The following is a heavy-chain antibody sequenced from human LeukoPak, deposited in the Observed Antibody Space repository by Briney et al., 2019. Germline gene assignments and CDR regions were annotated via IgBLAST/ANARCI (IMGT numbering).Heavy chain of an antibody. CDR3: ARDPGYSSTGVDAFDI. J-gene: IGHJ3*02. CDR1: GFTVSSNH. D-gene: IGHD6-13*01. V-gene: IGHV3-48*02. CDR2: ISSSGSYI. Sequence: GGSLRLSCAASGFTVSSNHMSWVRQAPGKGLEWVSYISSSGSYIQYAESVKGRFTISRDNAEKSLFLQMNSLRDEDTAVYYCARDPGYSSTGVDAFDIWGRGTMVTVSS.